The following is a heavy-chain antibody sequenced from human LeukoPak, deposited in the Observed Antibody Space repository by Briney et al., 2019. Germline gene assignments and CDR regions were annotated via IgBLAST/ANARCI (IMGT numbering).Heavy chain of an antibody. J-gene: IGHJ4*02. CDR2: LYIGGNT. Sequence: GGSLRLSCAASGLIVSNNYMNWVRQAPGKGQEWVSALYIGGNTYYADSVRGRFTISRDNSKNTLYLQMNSLRAEDTAIYYCTTTAGYNYGQYWGQGTLVTVSS. CDR3: TTTAGYNYGQY. V-gene: IGHV3-53*01. D-gene: IGHD5-18*01. CDR1: GLIVSNNY.